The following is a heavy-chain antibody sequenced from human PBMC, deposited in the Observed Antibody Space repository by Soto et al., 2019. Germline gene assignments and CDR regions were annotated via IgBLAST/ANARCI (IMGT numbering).Heavy chain of an antibody. CDR1: GGTFSSYA. CDR3: ARDPWYYYDSSRSKLNQADDAFDI. CDR2: IIPIFGTA. D-gene: IGHD3-22*01. V-gene: IGHV1-69*06. Sequence: GASVKLSCKASGGTFSSYAIGWVRQAPGQGLEWMGGIIPIFGTANYAQKFQGRVTITADKSTSTAYMELSSLRSEDTAVYYCARDPWYYYDSSRSKLNQADDAFDIWGQGTMVTVSS. J-gene: IGHJ3*02.